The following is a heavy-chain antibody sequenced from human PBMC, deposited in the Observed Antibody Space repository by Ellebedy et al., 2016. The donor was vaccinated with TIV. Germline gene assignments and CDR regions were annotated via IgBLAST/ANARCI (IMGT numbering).Heavy chain of an antibody. J-gene: IGHJ4*02. V-gene: IGHV4-59*01. Sequence: SETLSLXXPVSGGSISSYFWSWIRQPPEKGLEWIGHFYYTGSTNYNPSLKSRVTISGDTSKNQFSLELSSVTAADTAVYYCTSWGDYGGNRHLDYWGQGTPVTVAS. CDR1: GGSISSYF. CDR2: FYYTGST. CDR3: TSWGDYGGNRHLDY. D-gene: IGHD4-23*01.